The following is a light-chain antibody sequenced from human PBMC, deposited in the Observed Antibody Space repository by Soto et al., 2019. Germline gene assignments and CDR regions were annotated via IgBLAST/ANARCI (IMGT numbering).Light chain of an antibody. CDR2: DVN. J-gene: IGLJ2*01. V-gene: IGLV2-14*01. Sequence: QSALTQPASVSGSPGQSITISCTGTSSDVGGYNNVSWYQQHPGKAPKLMIYDVNNRPSGVSNRFSGSKSGNTASLTISGLQAEDEGDYYCSSYTSSITLVFGGGTKVTVL. CDR1: SSDVGGYNN. CDR3: SSYTSSITLV.